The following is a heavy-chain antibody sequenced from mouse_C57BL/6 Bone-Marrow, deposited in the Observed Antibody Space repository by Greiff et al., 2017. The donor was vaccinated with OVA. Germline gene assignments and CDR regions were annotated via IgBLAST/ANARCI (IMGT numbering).Heavy chain of an antibody. Sequence: QVHVKQSGAELVKPGASVEISCKASGYAFSSYWMNWVKQRPGKGLEWVGQIYPGDGDTNYNGKVKGKATLTADKSSSTAYMQLSSLTTEESAVYFCARGDFWGQGTTLTVSA. V-gene: IGHV1-80*01. CDR1: GYAFSSYW. CDR2: IYPGDGDT. CDR3: ARGDF. J-gene: IGHJ2*01.